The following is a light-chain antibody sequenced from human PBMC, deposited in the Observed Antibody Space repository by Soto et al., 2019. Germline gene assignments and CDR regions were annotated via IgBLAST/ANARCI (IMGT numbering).Light chain of an antibody. CDR2: EVS. CDR1: SSDVGGYNY. CDR3: SSYAGSNNVV. V-gene: IGLV2-8*01. Sequence: QSVLTQPPSASGSPGQSVTISCTGTSSDVGGYNYVSWYQQHPGKAPKLMIYEVSKRPSGVPDRLSGSKSGNTSSLTIAGLQAEDEADYYCSSYAGSNNVVFGGGTKLTLL. J-gene: IGLJ2*01.